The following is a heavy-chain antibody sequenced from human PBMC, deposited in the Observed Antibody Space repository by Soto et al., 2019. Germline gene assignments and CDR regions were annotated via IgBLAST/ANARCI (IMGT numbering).Heavy chain of an antibody. J-gene: IGHJ4*02. CDR1: GGSISSYY. V-gene: IGHV4-59*01. Sequence: NPSETLSLTCTVSGGSISSYYWSWIRQPPGKGLEWIGYIYYSGSTNYNPSLKSRVTISVDTSKNQFSLKLSSVTAADTAVYYCAGRDGYNSGFDYWGQGTLVTVSS. D-gene: IGHD5-12*01. CDR2: IYYSGST. CDR3: AGRDGYNSGFDY.